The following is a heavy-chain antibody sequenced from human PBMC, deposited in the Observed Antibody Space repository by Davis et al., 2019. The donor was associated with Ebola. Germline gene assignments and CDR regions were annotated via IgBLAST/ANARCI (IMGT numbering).Heavy chain of an antibody. J-gene: IGHJ4*02. CDR1: GASISSGGYS. CDR3: ARQRFLPVTGGFDY. D-gene: IGHD2-21*02. CDR2: IYHSGTT. Sequence: SETLSLTCAVSGASISSGGYSWSWIRQPPGKGLEWIGNIYHSGTTYYNPSLKGRVTISVDTSKNQFSLKVTSVTAADTAVYYCARQRFLPVTGGFDYWGQGTLVTVSS. V-gene: IGHV4-30-2*03.